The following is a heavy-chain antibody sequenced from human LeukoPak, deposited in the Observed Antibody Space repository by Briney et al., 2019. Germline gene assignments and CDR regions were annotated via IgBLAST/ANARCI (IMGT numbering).Heavy chain of an antibody. CDR3: ASVPDGVGTAPEFDY. J-gene: IGHJ4*02. V-gene: IGHV3-21*01. CDR2: ISSSSSYI. Sequence: GGSLRLSCTASGFTFSSYRMNWVRQAPGKGLEWVSSISSSSSYIYYADSVKGRLTISRENAKNSLYLQRNSLRAEDTAVYYCASVPDGVGTAPEFDYWGQGTLVTVSS. D-gene: IGHD2-8*01. CDR1: GFTFSSYR.